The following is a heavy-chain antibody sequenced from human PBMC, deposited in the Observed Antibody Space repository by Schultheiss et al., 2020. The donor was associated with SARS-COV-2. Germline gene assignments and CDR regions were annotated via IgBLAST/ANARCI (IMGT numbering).Heavy chain of an antibody. J-gene: IGHJ4*02. V-gene: IGHV4-59*12. D-gene: IGHD6-6*01. CDR3: ARGDRYSSSMSSLDY. CDR2: IYYSGGT. CDR1: GSSITGFF. Sequence: SETLSLTCSVSGSSITGFFWTWIRQPPGKGLEWIGYIYYSGGTNYSPSLKSRVTISVDTSKNQFSLKLSSVTAADTAVYYCARGDRYSSSMSSLDYWGQGTLVTVSS.